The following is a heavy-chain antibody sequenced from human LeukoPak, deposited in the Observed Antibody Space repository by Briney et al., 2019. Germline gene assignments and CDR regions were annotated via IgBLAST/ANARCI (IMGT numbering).Heavy chain of an antibody. D-gene: IGHD3-22*01. Sequence: LRLSCAASGFTFSSYEMNWVRQAPGKGLEWIGSIYYSGSTYYNPSLKSRVTISVDTSKNQFSLRLSSVTAADTAVYYCARGKEGYYDSSGYYPRDYMDVWGKGTTVTISS. CDR3: ARGKEGYYDSSGYYPRDYMDV. CDR1: GFTFSSYE. V-gene: IGHV4-59*05. CDR2: IYYSGST. J-gene: IGHJ6*03.